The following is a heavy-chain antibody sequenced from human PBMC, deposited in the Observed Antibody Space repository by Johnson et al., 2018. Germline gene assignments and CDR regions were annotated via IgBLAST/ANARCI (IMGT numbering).Heavy chain of an antibody. J-gene: IGHJ4*02. CDR1: GFIFSDYS. CDR3: ARVLRGYYFDY. V-gene: IGHV3-30*03. D-gene: IGHD6-25*01. CDR2: VSYDGTTK. Sequence: QVQLQESGGGVVQPGRSLRLSCAASGFIFSDYSIHWVRQAPGKGLEWVAVVSYDGTTKFYPDSLKGRFSISRDNSKNTLYLQMSRLRGDDTAVYYCARVLRGYYFDYWGQGTLVTVSS.